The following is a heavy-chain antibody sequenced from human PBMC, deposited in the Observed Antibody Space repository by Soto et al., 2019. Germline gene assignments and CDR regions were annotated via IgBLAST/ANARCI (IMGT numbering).Heavy chain of an antibody. CDR2: IYNIGTT. CDR3: PRSQVVVVAAPWYNWFDP. J-gene: IGHJ5*02. D-gene: IGHD2-15*01. V-gene: IGHV4-61*01. Sequence: PSETLSHTCTVSGGSVSSGSYYSSWIRQPPGKGLEWNGYIYNIGTTNYNPSLKSRVTLSVDTSKHQFSLKLSSVTAAVMAVYYCPRSQVVVVAAPWYNWFDPRGQGILVTVPQ. CDR1: GGSVSSGSYY.